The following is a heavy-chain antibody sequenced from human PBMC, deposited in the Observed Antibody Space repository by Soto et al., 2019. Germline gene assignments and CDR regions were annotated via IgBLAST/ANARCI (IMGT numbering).Heavy chain of an antibody. CDR2: ISWNSGSI. J-gene: IGHJ4*02. Sequence: EVQLVEFGGGLVQPGRSLRLSCAASGFTFDDYAMHWVRQAPGKGLEWVSGISWNSGSIGYADSVKGRFTISRDNAKNSLYLQMNSLRAEDTALYYCAKDRSSSGLYFDYWGQGTLVTVSS. CDR3: AKDRSSSGLYFDY. D-gene: IGHD3-22*01. V-gene: IGHV3-9*01. CDR1: GFTFDDYA.